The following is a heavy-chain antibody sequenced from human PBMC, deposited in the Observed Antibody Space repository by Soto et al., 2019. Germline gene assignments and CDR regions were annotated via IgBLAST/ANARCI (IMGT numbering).Heavy chain of an antibody. V-gene: IGHV1-3*01. CDR3: ARGAAAAAYNWFDP. D-gene: IGHD6-13*01. J-gene: IGHJ5*02. Sequence: ASVKVSYKASGYTFTSYAMHWVRQAPGQRLEWMGWINAGNGNTKYSQKFQGRVTITRDTSASTAYMELSSLRSEDTAVYYCARGAAAAAYNWFDPWGQGTLVTVSS. CDR1: GYTFTSYA. CDR2: INAGNGNT.